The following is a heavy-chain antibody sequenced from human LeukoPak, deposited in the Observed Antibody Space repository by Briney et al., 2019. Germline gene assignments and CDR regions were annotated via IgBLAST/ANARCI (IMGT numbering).Heavy chain of an antibody. CDR3: ARRLVDSSDAQVGDD. V-gene: IGHV4-34*01. J-gene: IGHJ4*02. D-gene: IGHD3-22*01. CDR1: GGSFSGYY. Sequence: SETLSLTCAVYGGSFSGYYGSWIRHPPGGGVQWIGEINDSGTTNCNPSLKSRVTLSIDTSKNQFSLRLSSVTAADTAFYYCARRLVDSSDAQVGDDWGQGTLVTVSS. CDR2: INDSGTT.